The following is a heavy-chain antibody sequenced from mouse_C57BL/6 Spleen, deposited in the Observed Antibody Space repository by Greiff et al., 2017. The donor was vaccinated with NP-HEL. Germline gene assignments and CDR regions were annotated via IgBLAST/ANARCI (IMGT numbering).Heavy chain of an antibody. CDR3: ARGRYYGSSLYYFDY. Sequence: DVKLQESGPGLVKPSQSLSLTCSVTGYSITSGYYWNWIRQFPGNKLEWMGYISYDGSNNYNPSLKNRISITRDTSKNQFFLKLNSVTTEDTATYYCARGRYYGSSLYYFDYWGQGTTLTVSS. CDR2: ISYDGSN. D-gene: IGHD1-1*01. CDR1: GYSITSGYY. V-gene: IGHV3-6*01. J-gene: IGHJ2*01.